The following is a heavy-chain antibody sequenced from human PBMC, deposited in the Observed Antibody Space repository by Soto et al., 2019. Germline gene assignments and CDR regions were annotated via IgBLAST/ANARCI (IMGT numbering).Heavy chain of an antibody. J-gene: IGHJ6*02. V-gene: IGHV3-53*02. D-gene: IGHD2-2*01. Sequence: EVQLVETGGSLIQSGGSLRLSCAASGFTVADNYMIWVRQPPGKGLEWVSTTFSGGTTPYASSVKGRFTVYRDISKNTLYLQIHNLRAEDTALYYCARKPLRAIQGWAFGMDVWGQGTKVSVSS. CDR2: TFSGGTT. CDR1: GFTVADNY. CDR3: ARKPLRAIQGWAFGMDV.